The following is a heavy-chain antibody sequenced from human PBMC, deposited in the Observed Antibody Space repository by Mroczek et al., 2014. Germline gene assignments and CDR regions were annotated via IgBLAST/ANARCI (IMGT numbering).Heavy chain of an antibody. CDR3: ARGRSYCSSTSCSPPYYYYYMDV. Sequence: QVQLQESGAGLLKPSETLSLTCAVYGGSFSGYYWSWIRQPPGKGLEWIGEINHSGSTNYNPSLKSRATISVDTSKNQFSLKLSSVTAADTAVYYCARGRSYCSSTSCSPPYYYYYMDVWGKGTTVTVSS. D-gene: IGHD2-2*01. J-gene: IGHJ6*03. CDR1: GGSFSGYY. V-gene: IGHV4-34*01. CDR2: INHSGST.